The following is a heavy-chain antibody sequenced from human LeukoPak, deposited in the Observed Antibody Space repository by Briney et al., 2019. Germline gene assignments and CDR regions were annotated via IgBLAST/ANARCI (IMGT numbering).Heavy chain of an antibody. V-gene: IGHV3-21*01. CDR1: GFTFSSYS. Sequence: PGGSLRLSCAASGFTFSSYSMNWVRQAPGKGLEWVSSISSSSSYIYYADSVKGRFTISRDNAKNSLYLQMNSLRAEDTAVYYCAKARGLRYFDWLASDYWGQGTLVTVSS. CDR3: AKARGLRYFDWLASDY. J-gene: IGHJ4*02. D-gene: IGHD3-9*01. CDR2: ISSSSSYI.